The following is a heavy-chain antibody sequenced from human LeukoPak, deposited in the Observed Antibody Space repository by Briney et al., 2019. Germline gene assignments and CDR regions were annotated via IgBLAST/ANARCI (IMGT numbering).Heavy chain of an antibody. Sequence: GGSLRLSCAASGFTFSSSAMSWVRQAPGKGLEWVSAISNNGGYTYYADSVQGRFTISRDNSKSTLCLQMNSLRAEDTAVYYCARSSHTVTKWGEFDYWGQGTLVTVSS. CDR3: ARSSHTVTKWGEFDY. CDR1: GFTFSSSA. J-gene: IGHJ4*02. CDR2: ISNNGGYT. D-gene: IGHD4-17*01. V-gene: IGHV3-23*01.